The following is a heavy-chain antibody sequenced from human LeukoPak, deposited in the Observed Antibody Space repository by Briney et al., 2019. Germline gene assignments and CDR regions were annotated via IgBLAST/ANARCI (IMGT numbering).Heavy chain of an antibody. CDR3: ATLGWFGELFEDY. V-gene: IGHV4-31*03. D-gene: IGHD3-10*01. CDR2: IYYSGST. J-gene: IGHJ4*02. CDR1: GSSISSGGYY. Sequence: SQTLSLTCTVSGSSISSGGYYWSWIRQHPGKGLEWIGYIYYSGSTYYNPSLKSRVTISVDTSKNQFSLKLSSVTAADTAVYYCATLGWFGELFEDYWGQGTLVTASS.